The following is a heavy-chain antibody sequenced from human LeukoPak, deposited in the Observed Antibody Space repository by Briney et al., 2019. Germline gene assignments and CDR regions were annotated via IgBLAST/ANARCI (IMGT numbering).Heavy chain of an antibody. CDR1: GGSFSGYY. D-gene: IGHD3-22*01. V-gene: IGHV4-34*01. Sequence: PSETLSLTCAVYGGSFSGYYWSWIRQPPGRGLEWIGEINHSGSTNYNPSLKSRVTISVDTSKNQFSLKLSSVTAADTAVYYCASPNAMIVAYFDYWGQGTLVTVSS. CDR2: INHSGST. CDR3: ASPNAMIVAYFDY. J-gene: IGHJ4*02.